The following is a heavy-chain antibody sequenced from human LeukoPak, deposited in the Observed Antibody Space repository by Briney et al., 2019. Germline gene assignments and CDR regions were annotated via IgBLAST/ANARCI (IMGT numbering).Heavy chain of an antibody. J-gene: IGHJ6*03. CDR3: AKGGITIFFTPDYYYLYLDV. D-gene: IGHD3-3*01. V-gene: IGHV3-23*01. CDR2: TVRGGSTNT. CDR1: GFYFANYA. Sequence: GGSLRLSCAASGFYFANYAMSWVRKAPGKGLEWVSATVRGGSTNTYHAASVKSRFTISRDNSKTPLYLQLNSLTADDTAVYYCAKGGITIFFTPDYYYLYLDVWGKGTAVTVSS.